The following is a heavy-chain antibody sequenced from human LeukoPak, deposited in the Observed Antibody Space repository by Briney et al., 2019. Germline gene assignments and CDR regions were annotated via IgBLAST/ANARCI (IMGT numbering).Heavy chain of an antibody. CDR2: IYFSGST. Sequence: PSETLSLTCTVSGGSIRSYYWIWIRQPPGKGLEWIGYIYFSGSTSYNPSLKSRVTISVDRSKNQFSLKLSSVAAADTAVYYCARSYDTNFDYWGQGTLVTVSS. D-gene: IGHD3-3*01. CDR1: GGSIRSYY. V-gene: IGHV4-59*01. J-gene: IGHJ4*02. CDR3: ARSYDTNFDY.